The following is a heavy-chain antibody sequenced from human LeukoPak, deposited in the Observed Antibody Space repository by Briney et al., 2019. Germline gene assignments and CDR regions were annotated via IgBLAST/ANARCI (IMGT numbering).Heavy chain of an antibody. CDR3: ARDNQYSYGPGPFDY. V-gene: IGHV1-69*13. CDR1: GYTFTSYG. CDR2: IIPIFGTA. J-gene: IGHJ4*02. D-gene: IGHD5-18*01. Sequence: SVKVSCKASGYTFTSYGISWVRQAPGQGLEWMGGIIPIFGTANYAQKFQGRVTITADESTSTAYMELSSLRSEDTAVYYCARDNQYSYGPGPFDYWGQGTLVTVSS.